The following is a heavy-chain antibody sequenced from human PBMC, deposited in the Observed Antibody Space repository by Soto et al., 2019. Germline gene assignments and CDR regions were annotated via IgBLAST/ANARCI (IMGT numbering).Heavy chain of an antibody. CDR3: ARVKSGSYDWFDP. CDR1: GFTFGDYW. D-gene: IGHD3-10*01. V-gene: IGHV3-74*01. Sequence: GGSLTLSCTGSGFTFGDYWMHWVRQAPGKGLMWVSRINTDGSRTTYADSVKGRFAISRDNAKNTLYLQMNSLRAEDTAVYYCARVKSGSYDWFDPWGQGTLVTVSS. CDR2: INTDGSRT. J-gene: IGHJ5*02.